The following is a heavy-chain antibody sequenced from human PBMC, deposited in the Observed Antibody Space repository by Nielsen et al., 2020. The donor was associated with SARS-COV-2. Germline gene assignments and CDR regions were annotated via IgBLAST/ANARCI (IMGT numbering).Heavy chain of an antibody. CDR1: GYTFTSYG. V-gene: IGHV1-2*02. D-gene: IGHD3/OR15-3a*01. J-gene: IGHJ6*02. CDR3: ARARATIFGLVMSYGMDV. Sequence: ASVKVSCKASGYTFTSYGFSWVRQAAGQGLEWMGWINPNSDGTDYAENFQGRVSMTRDTSINTAYMELTRVKSDDTAVYYCARARATIFGLVMSYGMDVWGQGTTVAVSS. CDR2: INPNSDGT.